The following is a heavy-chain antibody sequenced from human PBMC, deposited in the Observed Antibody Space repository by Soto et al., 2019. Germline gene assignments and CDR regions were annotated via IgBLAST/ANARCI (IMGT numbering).Heavy chain of an antibody. V-gene: IGHV4-31*03. CDR2: IYYSGST. CDR3: ARTPGT. CDR1: GGSIHSGASY. J-gene: IGHJ5*02. D-gene: IGHD2-15*01. Sequence: SDTLSLTCTFSGGSIHSGASYWSWIRQHPGKSLEWIGYIYYSGSTYYKTSLKKRVNISVETSKNQISQKQNSMTAADTAVYYCARTPGTWGQGTLVTVS.